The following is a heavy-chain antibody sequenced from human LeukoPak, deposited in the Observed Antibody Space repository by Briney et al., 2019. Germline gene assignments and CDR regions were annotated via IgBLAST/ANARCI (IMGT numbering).Heavy chain of an antibody. CDR2: INNHETFT. CDR3: AKDKQYQLPQQLDY. D-gene: IGHD2-2*01. CDR1: GFTFSGYW. V-gene: IGHV3-74*01. Sequence: GGSLRLSCAASGFTFSGYWMHWVRQAPGKGLVWVSRINNHETFTNYADSVKGRFTISRDNAKNTLYLQMNGLRAEDTAVYYCAKDKQYQLPQQLDYWGQGTLVTVSS. J-gene: IGHJ4*02.